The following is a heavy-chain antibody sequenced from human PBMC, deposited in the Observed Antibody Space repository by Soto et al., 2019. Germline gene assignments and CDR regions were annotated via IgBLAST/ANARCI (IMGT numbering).Heavy chain of an antibody. Sequence: ASVKASCKASGYTFTSYGISWVRQAPGQGLEWMGWISAYNGNTNYAQKLQGRVTMTTDTSTSTAYMELRSLRSDDTAVYYCARDPAVISPFVMHLDYWGQGTLVTVSS. CDR3: ARDPAVISPFVMHLDY. CDR2: ISAYNGNT. V-gene: IGHV1-18*01. J-gene: IGHJ4*02. D-gene: IGHD2-2*02. CDR1: GYTFTSYG.